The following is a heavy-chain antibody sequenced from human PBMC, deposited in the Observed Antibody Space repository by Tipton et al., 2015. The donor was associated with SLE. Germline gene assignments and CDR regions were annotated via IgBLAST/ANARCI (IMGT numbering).Heavy chain of an antibody. D-gene: IGHD6-19*01. J-gene: IGHJ4*02. Sequence: QLVQSGAEVKKPGASVKVSCEASGITFHYYHMHWVRQVPGQGLEWVGVINPSGGSTRYAQKFQGRVTMTRDTSTSTVYMGLSSLRSEDTGIYYCARVSGSYDNNLRFDRWGQGTLVTVSS. CDR1: GITFHYYH. CDR2: INPSGGST. V-gene: IGHV1-46*02. CDR3: ARVSGSYDNNLRFDR.